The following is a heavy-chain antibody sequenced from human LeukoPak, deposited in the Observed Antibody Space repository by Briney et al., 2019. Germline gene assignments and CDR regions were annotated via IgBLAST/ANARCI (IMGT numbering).Heavy chain of an antibody. CDR2: ISSSSSYI. J-gene: IGHJ4*02. Sequence: PGGSLRPSCAASGFTFSSYSMNWVRQAPGKGLEWVSSISSSSSYIYYADSVKGRFTISRDNAKNSLYLQMNSLRAEDTAVYYCASGMSAIPHYWGQGTLVTVSS. CDR1: GFTFSSYS. D-gene: IGHD2-21*02. V-gene: IGHV3-21*01. CDR3: ASGMSAIPHY.